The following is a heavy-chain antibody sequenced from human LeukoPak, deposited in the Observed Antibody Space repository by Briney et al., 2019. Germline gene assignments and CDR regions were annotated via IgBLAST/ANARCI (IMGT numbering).Heavy chain of an antibody. Sequence: GGSLRLSCAASGFAFSTFTMNWVRQAPGKGLEWVSFIRPNSDYMYYADSVKGRFTISRDNAKNSLYLQMNSLRAEDTAIYYCARDRNCNFDYWGQGTLVTVSS. CDR1: GFAFSTFT. J-gene: IGHJ4*02. D-gene: IGHD1-1*01. CDR2: IRPNSDYM. CDR3: ARDRNCNFDY. V-gene: IGHV3-21*01.